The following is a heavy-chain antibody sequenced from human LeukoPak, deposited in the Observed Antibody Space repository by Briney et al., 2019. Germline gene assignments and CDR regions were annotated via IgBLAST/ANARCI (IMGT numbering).Heavy chain of an antibody. J-gene: IGHJ4*02. CDR2: IYYTGDS. CDR3: ARHTFARPFDS. V-gene: IGHV4-59*08. Sequence: SETLSLTCTVSGASIFGSYWSWIRQPPGKGLEWIGYIYYTGDSNYSPSLKSRATTSLDTSRSQFSLMLGSVTAADTAIYYCARHTFARPFDSWGQGTLVTVSS. CDR1: GASIFGSY. D-gene: IGHD6-6*01.